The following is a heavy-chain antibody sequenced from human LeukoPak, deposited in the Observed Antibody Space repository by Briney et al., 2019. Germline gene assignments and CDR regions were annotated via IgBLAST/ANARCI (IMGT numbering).Heavy chain of an antibody. J-gene: IGHJ5*02. D-gene: IGHD6-13*01. V-gene: IGHV4-39*07. Sequence: PSETLSLTCNISAASISSSSHHWGWIRQSPGKGLEWIGSIYYGQTIYYNPSLNSRVTISVDTSKNQFSLKLSSVTAADTAVYYCARAGYSSSWYRSNWFDPWGQETLVTVPS. CDR1: AASISSSSHH. CDR2: IYYGQTI. CDR3: ARAGYSSSWYRSNWFDP.